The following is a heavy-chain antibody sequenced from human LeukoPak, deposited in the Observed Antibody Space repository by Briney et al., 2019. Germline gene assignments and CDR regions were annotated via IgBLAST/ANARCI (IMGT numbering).Heavy chain of an antibody. V-gene: IGHV3-7*01. D-gene: IGHD5-18*01. CDR1: GFTFSSYW. CDR2: IKKDGSEK. J-gene: IGHJ4*02. CDR3: ARDLSGVTGYTYGRGIDY. Sequence: GGSLRLSCAASGFTFSSYWMSWVRQAPGKGLEWVANIKKDGSEKYYVDAVKGRFTISRDNAKTSLYLQMNSLRAEDTAVYYCARDLSGVTGYTYGRGIDYWGQGALVTVSS.